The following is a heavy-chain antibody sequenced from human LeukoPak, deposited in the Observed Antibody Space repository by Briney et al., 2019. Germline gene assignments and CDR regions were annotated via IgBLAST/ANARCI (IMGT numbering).Heavy chain of an antibody. CDR2: ISAYNGNT. CDR3: ARGEGYDFWSTYFPSY. V-gene: IGHV1-18*01. J-gene: IGHJ4*02. D-gene: IGHD3-3*01. Sequence: ASVKVSCKASGYTFTSYGISWVRQAPGQGLEWMGWISAYNGNTNYAQKLQGRVTMTTDTSTSTAYMELRSLRSDDSAVYYCARGEGYDFWSTYFPSYWGQGTLVTVSS. CDR1: GYTFTSYG.